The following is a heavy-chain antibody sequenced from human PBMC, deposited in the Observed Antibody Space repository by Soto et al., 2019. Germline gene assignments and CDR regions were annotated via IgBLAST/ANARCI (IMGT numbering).Heavy chain of an antibody. CDR1: GFTFSSYW. J-gene: IGHJ4*02. CDR3: VRVLSVTTNFAY. Sequence: EVQLVESGGGLVQPGGSLRLSCAASGFTFSSYWMHWVRQAPGKGLVWVSRINGDGTTTGYADFVKGRFSISRDSAKNTLYLQMNGPRADGTAVYYCVRVLSVTTNFAYWGEGTLVSVSS. V-gene: IGHV3-74*01. CDR2: INGDGTTT. D-gene: IGHD4-17*01.